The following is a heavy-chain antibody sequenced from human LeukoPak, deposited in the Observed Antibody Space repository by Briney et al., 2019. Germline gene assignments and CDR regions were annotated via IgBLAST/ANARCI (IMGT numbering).Heavy chain of an antibody. V-gene: IGHV1-2*02. Sequence: GASVKVSCKASGYTFTSYDIHWVRQATGQGLEWMGWINPNSGGTNYAQKFQGRVTMTRDTSISTAYMELSRLRSDDTAVYYCARGPRGYGAFDIWGQGTMVTVSS. CDR3: ARGPRGYGAFDI. CDR2: INPNSGGT. D-gene: IGHD5-18*01. J-gene: IGHJ3*02. CDR1: GYTFTSYD.